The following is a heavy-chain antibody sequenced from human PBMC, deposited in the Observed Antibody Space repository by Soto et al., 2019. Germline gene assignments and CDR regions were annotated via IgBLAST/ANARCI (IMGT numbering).Heavy chain of an antibody. CDR2: ISLTSSST. D-gene: IGHD1-26*01. CDR1: GFTFSDYY. Sequence: QVRLVESGGGLVKPGGSLRLSCAASGFTFSDYYMNWIRQAPGKGLEWVSSISLTSSSTHYADSVKGRFTISRDDAKNSLSLVMNSLRAEDTAVYYCARERHREGFDSWGQGTLVTVSS. J-gene: IGHJ4*02. V-gene: IGHV3-11*05. CDR3: ARERHREGFDS.